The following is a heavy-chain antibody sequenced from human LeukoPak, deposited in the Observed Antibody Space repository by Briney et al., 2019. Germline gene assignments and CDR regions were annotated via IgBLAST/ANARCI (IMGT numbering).Heavy chain of an antibody. Sequence: GGSLRLSCAASGFTFSSYGMHWVRQAPGKGLEWVAVISYDGSNKYYADSVKGRFTISRDNSKNTLYLQMNSLRAEDTTVYYCARDPRPYYYYYGMDVWGQGTTVTVSS. CDR2: ISYDGSNK. CDR1: GFTFSSYG. J-gene: IGHJ6*02. CDR3: ARDPRPYYYYYGMDV. V-gene: IGHV3-30*03.